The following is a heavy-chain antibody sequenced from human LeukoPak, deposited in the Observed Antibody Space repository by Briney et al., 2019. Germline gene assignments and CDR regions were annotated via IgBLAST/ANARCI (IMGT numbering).Heavy chain of an antibody. Sequence: ASVKVSCKASGGTFSSYAISWVRQAPGQGLEWMGGIIPIFGTANYAQKFQGRVTITADESTRTAYMELSSLRSEDTAVYYCARDAPPDYGGNTHPPPFDYWGQGTLVTVSS. CDR2: IIPIFGTA. J-gene: IGHJ4*02. V-gene: IGHV1-69*13. CDR1: GGTFSSYA. D-gene: IGHD4-23*01. CDR3: ARDAPPDYGGNTHPPPFDY.